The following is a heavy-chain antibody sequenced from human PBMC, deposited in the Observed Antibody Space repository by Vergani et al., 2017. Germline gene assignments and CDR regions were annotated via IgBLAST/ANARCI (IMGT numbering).Heavy chain of an antibody. V-gene: IGHV4-38-2*02. CDR2: MHHSGGT. J-gene: IGHJ4*02. D-gene: IGHD5-12*01. Sequence: QVQLQESGPGLVKPSETLSLTCNVSDYSISSNYYWGWIRQPPGKGLEWIGSMHHSGGTYYNPSLKSRVSISLDTSKNDFSLKVTSVTAADTAVYYCTRQPQEGASGPPSVPTWGQGISVIVSS. CDR3: TRQPQEGASGPPSVPT. CDR1: DYSISSNYY.